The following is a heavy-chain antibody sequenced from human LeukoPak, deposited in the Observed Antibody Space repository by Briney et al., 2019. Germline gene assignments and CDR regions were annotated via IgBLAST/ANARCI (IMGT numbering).Heavy chain of an antibody. J-gene: IGHJ6*02. V-gene: IGHV3-74*01. Sequence: GGSLRLSCAASGFTFSSYWMHWVRQAPGKGLVWVSRINSDGSSTSYADSVKGRFTISRDNAKNTLYLRMNSLRAEDTAVYYCARSLFIAAAGRGYYYYYGMDVWGQGTTVTVSS. CDR2: INSDGSST. CDR1: GFTFSSYW. D-gene: IGHD6-13*01. CDR3: ARSLFIAAAGRGYYYYYGMDV.